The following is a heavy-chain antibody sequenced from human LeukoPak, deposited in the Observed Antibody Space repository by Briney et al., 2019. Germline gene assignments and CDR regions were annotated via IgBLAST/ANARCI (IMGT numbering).Heavy chain of an antibody. CDR3: ARDVVVVPASIHYGMDV. J-gene: IGHJ6*02. CDR2: INHSGRT. V-gene: IGHV4-34*01. Sequence: SETLSLTCAVYGGSFSDYFWGWIRQPPGKGLEWVGEINHSGRTYYNPSLKSRVTISVDTSKNQFSLNLSSVTAADTAVYYCARDVVVVPASIHYGMDVWGQGTTVTVSS. CDR1: GGSFSDYF. D-gene: IGHD2-2*01.